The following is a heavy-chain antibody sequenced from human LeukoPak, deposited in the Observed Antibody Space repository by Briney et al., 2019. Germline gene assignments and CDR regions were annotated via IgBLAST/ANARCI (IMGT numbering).Heavy chain of an antibody. D-gene: IGHD6-19*01. J-gene: IGHJ4*02. CDR3: ARDQFGSGCDY. V-gene: IGHV1-18*01. CDR1: GYTFTSYG. CDR2: ISAYNGNT. Sequence: ASVKVSCKASGYTFTSYGIRWVRQAPGQGLEWMGWISAYNGNTNYAQKLQGRVTMATDTSTSTAYMEVRSLRSDDTAVYYCARDQFGSGCDYWGQGTLVTVSS.